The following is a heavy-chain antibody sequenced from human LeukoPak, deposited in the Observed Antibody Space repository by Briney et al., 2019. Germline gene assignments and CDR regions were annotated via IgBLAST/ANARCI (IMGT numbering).Heavy chain of an antibody. CDR1: GGTFSSYA. D-gene: IGHD7-27*01. CDR3: ARDPGSGKVALDAFDI. CDR2: IIPIFGTA. V-gene: IGHV1-69*05. J-gene: IGHJ3*02. Sequence: SVKVSCKASGGTFSSYAISWVRQAPGQGLEWMGGIIPIFGTANYPQKFQGRVTMTRDTSTSTVYMELSSLRSEDTAVYYCARDPGSGKVALDAFDIWGQGTMVTVSS.